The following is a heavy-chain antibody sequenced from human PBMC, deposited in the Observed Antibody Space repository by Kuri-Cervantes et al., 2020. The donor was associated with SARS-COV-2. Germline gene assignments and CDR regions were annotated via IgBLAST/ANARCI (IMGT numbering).Heavy chain of an antibody. CDR2: CDYSATS. V-gene: IGHV4-39*01. Sequence: SETLSLTCTVSGESIGSGRHHWVWIRQPPGKGLEWVGSCDYSATSYYNPSLKSRVTMSVDRSRNQFSLSLNSVTAADTAVYYCARLLGAATGGGLSVVDWGQGTLVTVSS. CDR1: GESIGSGRHH. J-gene: IGHJ4*02. D-gene: IGHD2-15*01. CDR3: ARLLGAATGGGLSVVD.